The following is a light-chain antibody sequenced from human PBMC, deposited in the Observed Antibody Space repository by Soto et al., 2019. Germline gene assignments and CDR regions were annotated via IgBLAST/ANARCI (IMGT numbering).Light chain of an antibody. J-gene: IGLJ1*01. CDR3: SSYTSSSTLV. Sequence: QSALTQPAFVSGSPGQSITISCTGTNSDVGGYNFVSWYQQHPGKVPKLMIYDVTNRPSGVSNRFSGSKSGNTASLTISGLQAEDEADYYCSSYTSSSTLVFGTGNKVTVL. CDR2: DVT. CDR1: NSDVGGYNF. V-gene: IGLV2-14*01.